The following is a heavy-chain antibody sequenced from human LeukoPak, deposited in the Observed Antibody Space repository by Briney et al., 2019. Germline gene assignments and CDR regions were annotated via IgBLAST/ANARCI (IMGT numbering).Heavy chain of an antibody. CDR2: ISTSSSYI. D-gene: IGHD6-13*01. CDR3: ARGAQNVAAADNWFDP. V-gene: IGHV3-21*01. CDR1: GFTFSSYD. J-gene: IGHJ5*02. Sequence: GGSLRLSCAASGFTFSSYDMNWVRQAPGKGLEWVSSISTSSSYIYYADSVKGRFTISRDNARKSMFLQMSSLRAEDTALYYCARGAQNVAAADNWFDPWGQGTLVTVSS.